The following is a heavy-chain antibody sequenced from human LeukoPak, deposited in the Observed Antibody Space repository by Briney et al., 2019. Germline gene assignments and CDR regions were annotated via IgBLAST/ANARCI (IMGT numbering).Heavy chain of an antibody. D-gene: IGHD6-13*01. CDR2: IIPLFGTA. Sequence: ASVKVSCKASGGTFSSYAISWVRQAPGQGLEWMGGIIPLFGTANYAQKFQGRVTITADESTSTAYMELSSLRSEDTAVYYCAGGPLGSRSSSNYYYYYMDVWGKGTTVTISS. CDR1: GGTFSSYA. CDR3: AGGPLGSRSSSNYYYYYMDV. V-gene: IGHV1-69*13. J-gene: IGHJ6*03.